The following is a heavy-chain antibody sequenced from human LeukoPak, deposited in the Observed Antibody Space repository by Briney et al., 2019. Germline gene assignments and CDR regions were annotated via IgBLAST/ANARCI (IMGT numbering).Heavy chain of an antibody. Sequence: GGSLRLSCAASGFTFSSYAMSWVRQAPGKGLEWVSAISGSGGSTYYADSVKGRFTISRDNSKNTLYLQMNSLRAEDTAVYYCAKDRTYYYGSGSYPVIWGQGTMVTVSS. J-gene: IGHJ3*02. V-gene: IGHV3-23*01. CDR1: GFTFSSYA. CDR3: AKDRTYYYGSGSYPVI. D-gene: IGHD3-10*01. CDR2: ISGSGGST.